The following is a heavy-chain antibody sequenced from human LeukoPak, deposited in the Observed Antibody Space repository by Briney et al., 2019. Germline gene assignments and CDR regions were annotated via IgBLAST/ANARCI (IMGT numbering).Heavy chain of an antibody. J-gene: IGHJ4*02. D-gene: IGHD2-15*01. CDR3: ARWVVAARDY. Sequence: PGGSLRLSCAASGFTFSSYTMSWVRQAPGKGLEWVSAISGSGGSTYYADSVKGRFTISRDNSKNTLYLQMNSLRAEDTAVYYCARWVVAARDYWGQGTLVTVSS. CDR2: ISGSGGST. V-gene: IGHV3-23*01. CDR1: GFTFSSYT.